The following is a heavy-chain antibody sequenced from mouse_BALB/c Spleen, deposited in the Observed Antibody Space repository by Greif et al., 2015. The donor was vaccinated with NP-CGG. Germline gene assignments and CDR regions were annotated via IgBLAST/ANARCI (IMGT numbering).Heavy chain of an antibody. J-gene: IGHJ4*01. D-gene: IGHD2-4*01. CDR2: INPSNGGT. CDR3: TRRGITTLGDY. Sequence: VQLQQSGAELVKPGASVKLSCKASGYTFTSYYMYWVKQRPGQGLEWIGEINPSNGGTNFNEKFKSKATLTVDKSSSTAYMPLSSLTSEDSAVYYCTRRGITTLGDYWGQGTSVTVSS. CDR1: GYTFTSYY. V-gene: IGHV1S81*02.